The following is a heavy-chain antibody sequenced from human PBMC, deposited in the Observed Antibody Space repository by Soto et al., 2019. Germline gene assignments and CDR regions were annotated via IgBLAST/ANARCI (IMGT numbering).Heavy chain of an antibody. CDR3: ARQIRREGEPWDFDY. Sequence: ARVPVSCKASGYTFSSYGISWVRQAPGQGLEWMGWISAYNSNTNYEQKLQGRVTMTTDTCTSTAYMELSSLRSDDKALYYCARQIRREGEPWDFDYWGQGTLVTVSS. CDR2: ISAYNSNT. CDR1: GYTFSSYG. J-gene: IGHJ4*02. V-gene: IGHV1-18*04. D-gene: IGHD3-16*01.